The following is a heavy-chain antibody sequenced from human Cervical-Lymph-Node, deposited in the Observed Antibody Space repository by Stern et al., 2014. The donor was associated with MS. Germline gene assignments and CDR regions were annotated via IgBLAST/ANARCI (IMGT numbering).Heavy chain of an antibody. CDR1: GFTFSDYA. D-gene: IGHD4-17*01. CDR2: ISGGGRRT. Sequence: EVQLVKSGGGLEQPGGSLRLSCAASGFTFSDYAMNWVRQAPGKGLQWVSTISGGGRRTYYADSVKGRFTISRDNSKNTLYLQMISLRAEETAVYYCAKEESDYTSPYYFDTWGQGTLVTVSS. V-gene: IGHV3-23*04. J-gene: IGHJ4*02. CDR3: AKEESDYTSPYYFDT.